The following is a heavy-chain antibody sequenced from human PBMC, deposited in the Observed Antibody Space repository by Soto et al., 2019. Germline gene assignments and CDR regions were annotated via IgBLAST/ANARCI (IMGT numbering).Heavy chain of an antibody. CDR2: INHSGST. CDR3: ARLLGKAQDGPSDY. Sequence: SETLSLTCAVYGGSFSGYYLSWIRQPPGKGLEWIGEINHSGSTNYNPSLKSRVTISVDTSKNQFSLKLSSVTAADTAVYYCARLLGKAQDGPSDYWGQGTLVTVSS. V-gene: IGHV4-34*01. D-gene: IGHD3-10*01. CDR1: GGSFSGYY. J-gene: IGHJ4*02.